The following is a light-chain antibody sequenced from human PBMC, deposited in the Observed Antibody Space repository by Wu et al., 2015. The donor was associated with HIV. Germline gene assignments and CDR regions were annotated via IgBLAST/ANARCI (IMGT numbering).Light chain of an antibody. CDR2: AAS. CDR1: QGISNF. J-gene: IGKJ4*01. CDR3: QQRTNWGP. Sequence: DIQMTQSPSSLSASVGDRVTITCRASQGISNFLAWYQQKPGKPPKVLIYAASTLQSGVPSRFSGSGSGTDFTLTISSLQPEDVAVYYCQQRTNWGPFGGGTKVEIK. V-gene: IGKV1-27*01.